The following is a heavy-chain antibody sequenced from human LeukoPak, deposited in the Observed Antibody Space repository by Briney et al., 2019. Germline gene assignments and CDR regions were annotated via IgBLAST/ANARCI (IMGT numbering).Heavy chain of an antibody. V-gene: IGHV1-2*02. CDR3: ARDTPTVTTYLV. Sequence: ASVKVSCKASGYTFTGYYMHWVRQAPGQGLEWMGWINPNSGGTNYAQKFQGRVTMTRDTSISTAYMELRRLRSDDTAVYYCARDTPTVTTYLVWGQGTLVTVSS. CDR1: GYTFTGYY. CDR2: INPNSGGT. J-gene: IGHJ4*02. D-gene: IGHD4-17*01.